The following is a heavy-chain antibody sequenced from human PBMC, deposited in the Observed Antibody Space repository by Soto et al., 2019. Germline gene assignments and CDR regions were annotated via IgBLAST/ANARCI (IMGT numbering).Heavy chain of an antibody. CDR1: GNTFTSYD. D-gene: IGHD3-10*01. Sequence: SVKVSCNASGNTFTSYDINWVRQATGHGLEWMGWINPNSGNIGYAQKFQGRVTMTRDTAIRTAYMEVSRLRSDDTAVYYCARGRASGSYYLLDYWGQGTLVTVSS. V-gene: IGHV1-8*01. CDR3: ARGRASGSYYLLDY. CDR2: INPNSGNI. J-gene: IGHJ4*02.